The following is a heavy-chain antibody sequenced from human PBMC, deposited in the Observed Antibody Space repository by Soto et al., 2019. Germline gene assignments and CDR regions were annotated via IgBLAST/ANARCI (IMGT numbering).Heavy chain of an antibody. V-gene: IGHV3-23*01. CDR3: AKGGVWGSYHFDY. D-gene: IGHD3-16*02. CDR2: ISGSGGST. CDR1: GFIFSSYA. J-gene: IGHJ4*02. Sequence: LRLSCAASGFIFSSYAMSWVRQAPGKGLEWVSAISGSGGSTYYADSVKGRFTISRDNSKNTLYLQMNSLRTEDTAVYYCAKGGVWGSYHFDYWGQGTLVTVSS.